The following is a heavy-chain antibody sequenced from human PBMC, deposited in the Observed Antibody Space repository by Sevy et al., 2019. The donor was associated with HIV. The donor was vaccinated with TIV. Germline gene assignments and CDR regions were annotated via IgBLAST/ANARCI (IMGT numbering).Heavy chain of an antibody. J-gene: IGHJ6*02. Sequence: GGSLRPSCAASGFTVTNNYISWVRQAPGKGLDWVALSYSDDSRYFADSVRGRFTISRDSLKNTLYLQMNSLRAEDTAVYYCARLHPHIAVARAMDVWGQGTTVTVSS. D-gene: IGHD6-19*01. CDR1: GFTVTNNY. CDR3: ARLHPHIAVARAMDV. V-gene: IGHV3-53*01. CDR2: SYSDDSR.